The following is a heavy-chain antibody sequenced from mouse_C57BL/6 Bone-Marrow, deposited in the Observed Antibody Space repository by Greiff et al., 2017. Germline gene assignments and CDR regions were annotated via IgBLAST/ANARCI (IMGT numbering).Heavy chain of an antibody. V-gene: IGHV1-50*01. CDR3: ARITTVGFDY. J-gene: IGHJ2*01. CDR2: IDPSDSYT. CDR1: GYTFTSYW. Sequence: QVHVKQPGAELVKPGASVKLSCKASGYTFTSYWMQWVKQRPGQGLEWIGEIDPSDSYTNYNQKFKGKATLTVDTSSSTAYMQLSILTSEDSAVYYCARITTVGFDYWGQGTTLTVSS. D-gene: IGHD1-1*01.